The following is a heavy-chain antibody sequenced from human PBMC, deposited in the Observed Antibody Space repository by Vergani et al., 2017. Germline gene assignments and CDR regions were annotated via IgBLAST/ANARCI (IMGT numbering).Heavy chain of an antibody. CDR1: GFSFSGYW. Sequence: VQLEESGGGVVQPGRSLRLSCEGSGFSFSGYWMHWVRQSPEKGLVWVSRIKSDGSITNYADSVKGRFTISRDNSKNTLFLQMNSLRPEDTAVYYCARDTVTGSRYFDYWGQGTLVTVSS. D-gene: IGHD6-19*01. V-gene: IGHV3-74*01. CDR2: IKSDGSIT. J-gene: IGHJ4*02. CDR3: ARDTVTGSRYFDY.